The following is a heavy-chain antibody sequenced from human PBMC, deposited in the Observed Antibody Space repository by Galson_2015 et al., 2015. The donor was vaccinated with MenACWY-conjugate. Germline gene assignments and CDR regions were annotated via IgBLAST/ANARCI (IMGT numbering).Heavy chain of an antibody. CDR3: TTYLRELELGGGDY. V-gene: IGHV3-15*07. CDR1: GFTFSNAW. Sequence: SLRLSCAASGFTFSNAWMNWVRQAAGKGLEWVGRIKSKTDGGTTDYAAPVKGRFTISRDDSKNTLYLQMNSLKTEDTAVYYCTTYLRELELGGGDYWGQGTLVTVSS. D-gene: IGHD1-7*01. J-gene: IGHJ4*02. CDR2: IKSKTDGGTT.